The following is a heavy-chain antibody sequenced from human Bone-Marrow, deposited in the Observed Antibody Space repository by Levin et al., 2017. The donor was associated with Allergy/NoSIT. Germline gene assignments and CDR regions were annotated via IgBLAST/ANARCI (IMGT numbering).Heavy chain of an antibody. V-gene: IGHV3-9*01. J-gene: IGHJ4*02. D-gene: IGHD4-23*01. CDR3: ARGELTTVVTPPFDY. Sequence: GGSLRLSCAASGFTFDDYAMHWVRQAPGKGLEWVSGISWNSGSIGYAESVKGRFTISRDNAKNSLYLQMNSLRAEDTALYYCARGELTTVVTPPFDYWGQGTLVTVSS. CDR1: GFTFDDYA. CDR2: ISWNSGSI.